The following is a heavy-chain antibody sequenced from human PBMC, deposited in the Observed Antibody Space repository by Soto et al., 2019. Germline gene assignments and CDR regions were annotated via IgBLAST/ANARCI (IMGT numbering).Heavy chain of an antibody. J-gene: IGHJ3*02. CDR3: ARRAGTLRFLEWFPSLDAFDI. D-gene: IGHD3-3*01. CDR2: INHSGST. Sequence: SETLSLTCAVYGGSFSGYYWSWIRQPPGKGLEWIGEINHSGSTNYNPSIKSRVTISVDTSKNQFSMKLSSVTAADTAVYYCARRAGTLRFLEWFPSLDAFDIWGKGTMVTVS. V-gene: IGHV4-34*01. CDR1: GGSFSGYY.